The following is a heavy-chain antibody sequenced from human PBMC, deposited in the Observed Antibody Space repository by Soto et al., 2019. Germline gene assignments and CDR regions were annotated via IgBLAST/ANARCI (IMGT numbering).Heavy chain of an antibody. V-gene: IGHV4-30-4*01. J-gene: IGHJ4*02. CDR3: ARGQSGDKVDY. Sequence: QVQLQESGPGLVKPSETLSLTCTVSGGSISTVTDCWSWIRQSPDKGLEWIGHIYNGGSTYNNPSLNSGVIIPVDTSTNQFSLKLSSVSVADTAVYYCARGQSGDKVDYWGQGTLVTVSS. CDR2: IYNGGST. CDR1: GGSISTVTDC. D-gene: IGHD7-27*01.